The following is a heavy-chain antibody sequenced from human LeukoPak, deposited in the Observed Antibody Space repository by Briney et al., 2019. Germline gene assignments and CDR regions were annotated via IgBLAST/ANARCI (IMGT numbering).Heavy chain of an antibody. D-gene: IGHD3-3*01. Sequence: SQTLSLTCAISGDSVSNKNTAWNWIRQSPSRGLEWLGRTYYRSKWHNTYAASVKSRITINPDTSKNQFSLQLNSVTPEDTAVYYCARESYYDFWSGRWGQGTLVTVSS. CDR2: TYYRSKWHN. J-gene: IGHJ4*02. CDR3: ARESYYDFWSGR. CDR1: GDSVSNKNTA. V-gene: IGHV6-1*01.